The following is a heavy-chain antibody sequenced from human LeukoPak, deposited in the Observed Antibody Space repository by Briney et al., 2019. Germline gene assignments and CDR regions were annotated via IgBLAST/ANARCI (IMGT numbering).Heavy chain of an antibody. J-gene: IGHJ6*03. V-gene: IGHV1-18*01. CDR3: ARVVRIGTAMVTDYYMDV. D-gene: IGHD5-18*01. Sequence: ASVRVSCKASGYTFTSYGISWVRQAPGQGLEWMGWISAYNGNTNYAQKLQGRVTMTTDTSTSKAYMGLRSLRSDDTAVYYCARVVRIGTAMVTDYYMDVWGKGTTVTVSS. CDR2: ISAYNGNT. CDR1: GYTFTSYG.